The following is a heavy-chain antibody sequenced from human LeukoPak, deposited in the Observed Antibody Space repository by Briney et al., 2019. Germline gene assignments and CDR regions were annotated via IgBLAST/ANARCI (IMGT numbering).Heavy chain of an antibody. CDR3: TRNTVTVHFDY. J-gene: IGHJ4*02. CDR1: GFSFGDYA. Sequence: GGSPRLSCTSVGFSFGDYAVSWFRRAPGKGLEWVGYISSKAFGATPQYAPSVRGRFTISRDDSKSIAHLQMNSLKTEDTAVYYCTRNTVTVHFDYWGQGTPVTVSS. V-gene: IGHV3-49*03. D-gene: IGHD4-17*01. CDR2: ISSKAFGATP.